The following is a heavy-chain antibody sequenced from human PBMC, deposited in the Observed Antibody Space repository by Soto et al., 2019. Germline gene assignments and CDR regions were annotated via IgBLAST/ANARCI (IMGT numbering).Heavy chain of an antibody. CDR2: ISSGGDNT. Sequence: GGSLTLSCAASGFTFSSYAASWVRQAPGKGLEWVSAISSGGDNTHYADSVKGRFTITRDNSKNTLYLQMNSLRAEDTAVYYCAKSGFGIAARYYHYYMDVWGEGTTVTVS. J-gene: IGHJ6*03. V-gene: IGHV3-23*01. CDR3: AKSGFGIAARYYHYYMDV. D-gene: IGHD6-6*01. CDR1: GFTFSSYA.